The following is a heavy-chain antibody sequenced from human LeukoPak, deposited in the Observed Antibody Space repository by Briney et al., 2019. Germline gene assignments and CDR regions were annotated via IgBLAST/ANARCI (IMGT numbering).Heavy chain of an antibody. Sequence: GGSLRLSCAASGFTLTSYAMSWVRQAPGKGLQWVSLICGRGGNTYYADSVKGRFTISRDNSKNTLSLQMNSLRAEDTAVYFCAKGSGDSCFSPLDSWGQGTLVTVSS. J-gene: IGHJ4*02. CDR1: GFTLTSYA. CDR2: ICGRGGNT. V-gene: IGHV3-23*01. D-gene: IGHD2-15*01. CDR3: AKGSGDSCFSPLDS.